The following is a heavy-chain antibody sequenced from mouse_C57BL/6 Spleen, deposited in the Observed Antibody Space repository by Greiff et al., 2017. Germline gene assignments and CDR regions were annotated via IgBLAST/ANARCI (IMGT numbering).Heavy chain of an antibody. D-gene: IGHD3-3*01. J-gene: IGHJ2*01. Sequence: QVQLQQSGAELVRPGASVKLSCKASGYTFTDYYINWVKQRPGQGLEWIARIYPGSGNTYYNEKFKGKATLTAEKSSSTAYMQLSSLTSEDSAVYFCARGDAPVYFDYWGQGTTLTVSS. CDR2: IYPGSGNT. CDR1: GYTFTDYY. CDR3: ARGDAPVYFDY. V-gene: IGHV1-76*01.